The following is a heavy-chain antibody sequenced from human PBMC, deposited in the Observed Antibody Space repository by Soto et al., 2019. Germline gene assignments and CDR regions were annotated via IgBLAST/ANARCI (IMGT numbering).Heavy chain of an antibody. CDR2: IIPIFGTA. J-gene: IGHJ6*02. CDR1: GGTFSSYA. Sequence: SVKVSCKASGGTFSSYAISWVRQAPGQGLEWMGGIIPIFGTANYAQKFQGRVTITADKSTSTAYMELSSLRSEDTAVYYCRVSYYYYGMDVWGQGTTVTVYS. CDR3: RVSYYYYGMDV. V-gene: IGHV1-69*06.